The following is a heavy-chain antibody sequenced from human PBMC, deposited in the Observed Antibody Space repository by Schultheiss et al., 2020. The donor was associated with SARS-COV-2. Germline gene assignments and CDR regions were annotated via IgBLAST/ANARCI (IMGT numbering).Heavy chain of an antibody. CDR1: GGSISSYY. CDR3: SYGSGSYYYYYYMDV. V-gene: IGHV4-4*07. J-gene: IGHJ6*03. Sequence: SETLSLTCTVSGGSISSYYWSWIRQPPGKGLEWIGRIYTSGSTNYNPSLKSRVTMSVDTSKNQFSLKLSSVTAADTAVYYCSYGSGSYYYYYYMDVWGKGTTVTVSS. D-gene: IGHD3-10*01. CDR2: IYTSGST.